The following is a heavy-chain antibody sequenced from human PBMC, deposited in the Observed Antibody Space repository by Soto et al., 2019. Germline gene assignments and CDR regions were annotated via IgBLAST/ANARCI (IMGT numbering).Heavy chain of an antibody. V-gene: IGHV1-18*01. D-gene: IGHD6-13*01. CDR1: GYTLTSYG. CDR2: ISFHNGHT. Sequence: ASVKVSCKASGYTLTSYGFSWVRQAPGQGLEWMGWISFHNGHTNYAQKFQGRVTMTTDTSTSTAYMELRSLRSDDTAVYYCAINVPRGIAAAQGDYWGQGTLVTVSS. J-gene: IGHJ4*02. CDR3: AINVPRGIAAAQGDY.